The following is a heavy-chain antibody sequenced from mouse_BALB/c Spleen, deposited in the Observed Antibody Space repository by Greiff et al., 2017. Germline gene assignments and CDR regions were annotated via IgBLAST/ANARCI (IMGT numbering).Heavy chain of an antibody. Sequence: VQLQQSGAELVKPGASVKLSCTASGFNIKDTYMHWVKQRPEQGLEWIGRIDPANGNTKYDPKFQGKATITADTSSNTAYLQLSSLTSEDTAVYYCARGSPYGYDAMDYWGQGTSVTVSS. CDR3: ARGSPYGYDAMDY. CDR2: IDPANGNT. D-gene: IGHD1-1*02. CDR1: GFNIKDTY. V-gene: IGHV14-3*02. J-gene: IGHJ4*01.